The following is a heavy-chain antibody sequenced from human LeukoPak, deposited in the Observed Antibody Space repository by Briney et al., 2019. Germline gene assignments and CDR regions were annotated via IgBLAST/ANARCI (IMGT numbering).Heavy chain of an antibody. J-gene: IGHJ4*02. CDR2: IYYSGST. D-gene: IGHD6-13*01. CDR1: GGSISSSSYY. V-gene: IGHV4-39*07. Sequence: ETLSLTCTVSGGSISSSSYYWGWIRQPPGKGLEWIGSIYYSGSTYYNPSLKSRVTMSVDTSKNQFSLKLSSVTAADTAVYYCARDSSSWYYYFDYWGQGTLVTVSS. CDR3: ARDSSSWYYYFDY.